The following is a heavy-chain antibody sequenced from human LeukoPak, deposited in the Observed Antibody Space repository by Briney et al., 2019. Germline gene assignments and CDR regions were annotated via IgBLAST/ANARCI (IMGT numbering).Heavy chain of an antibody. CDR3: AREHSSSWDQFDY. CDR1: GYTFTSYG. Sequence: GASVKGSCKASGYTFTSYGISWFRQAPGQGLEWMGWTSTYNADTDYAQKFQGRVTMTTETSTSTAYMELRSLISDDTAVYYCAREHSSSWDQFDYWGQGTLVTVSS. J-gene: IGHJ4*02. CDR2: TSTYNADT. D-gene: IGHD6-13*01. V-gene: IGHV1-18*01.